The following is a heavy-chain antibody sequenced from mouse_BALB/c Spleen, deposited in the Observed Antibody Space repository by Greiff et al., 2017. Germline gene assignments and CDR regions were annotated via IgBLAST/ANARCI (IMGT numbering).Heavy chain of an antibody. V-gene: IGHV1-14*01. CDR3: ARDMGYGNYWYFDV. Sequence: VQLQQSGPELVKPGASVKMSCKASGYTFTSYVMHWVKQKPGQGLEWIGYINPYNDGTKYNEKFKGKATLTSDKSSSTAYMELSSLTSEDSAVYYCARDMGYGNYWYFDVWGAGTTVTVSS. CDR1: GYTFTSYV. D-gene: IGHD2-1*01. J-gene: IGHJ1*01. CDR2: INPYNDGT.